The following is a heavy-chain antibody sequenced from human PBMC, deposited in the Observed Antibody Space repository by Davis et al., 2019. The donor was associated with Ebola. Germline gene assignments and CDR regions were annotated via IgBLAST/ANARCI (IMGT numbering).Heavy chain of an antibody. J-gene: IGHJ4*02. Sequence: AASVKVSCKASGYTFTGYYMHWVRQAPGQGLEWMGWINPNSGGTNYAQKFQGWVTMTRDTSISTAYMELSRLRSDDTAVYYCARGRDYDFWSGLDYWGQETLVTVSS. CDR1: GYTFTGYY. CDR2: INPNSGGT. V-gene: IGHV1-2*04. D-gene: IGHD3-3*01. CDR3: ARGRDYDFWSGLDY.